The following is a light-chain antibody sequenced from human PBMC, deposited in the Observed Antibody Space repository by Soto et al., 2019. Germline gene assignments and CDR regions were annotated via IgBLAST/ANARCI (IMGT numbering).Light chain of an antibody. CDR3: QQLNSYPLT. CDR1: QGISTY. Sequence: DIQLTQSPSFLSASVGDRVTITCRASQGISTYLAWYQQKPGKAPKLLIYTASTLKSGVPSRFSGSGSGTEFTLTISSLQLEDFATYSCQQLNSYPLTFGGGTKVEIK. V-gene: IGKV1-9*01. J-gene: IGKJ4*01. CDR2: TAS.